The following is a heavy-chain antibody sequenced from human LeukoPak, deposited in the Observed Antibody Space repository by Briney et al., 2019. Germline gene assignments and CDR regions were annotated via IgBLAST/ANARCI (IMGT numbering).Heavy chain of an antibody. V-gene: IGHV4-4*08. CDR2: ISSSGST. Sequence: SETLSLTCTVSGGSISSYYWSWIRQPPRKGLEWIGRISSSGSTNYNPSLKSRVTISVDTSKNQFSLKLSSVTAADTAVYFCARGPYSYDSSGAFDIWGQGTMVTVSS. CDR3: ARGPYSYDSSGAFDI. CDR1: GGSISSYY. J-gene: IGHJ3*02. D-gene: IGHD3-22*01.